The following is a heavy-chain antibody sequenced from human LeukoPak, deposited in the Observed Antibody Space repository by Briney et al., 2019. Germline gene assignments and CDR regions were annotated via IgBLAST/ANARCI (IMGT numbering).Heavy chain of an antibody. CDR1: GGSISSGDYY. D-gene: IGHD1-14*01. CDR2: IYYSGST. Sequence: PSQTLSLTCTVSGGSISSGDYYWSWIRQPPGKGLEWIGYIYYSGSTYYNPSLKSRVTISVDTSRNQFSLKLNSVTATDTAVYYCARVKGNHQNWFDPWGQGTLVTVSS. CDR3: ARVKGNHQNWFDP. V-gene: IGHV4-30-4*01. J-gene: IGHJ5*02.